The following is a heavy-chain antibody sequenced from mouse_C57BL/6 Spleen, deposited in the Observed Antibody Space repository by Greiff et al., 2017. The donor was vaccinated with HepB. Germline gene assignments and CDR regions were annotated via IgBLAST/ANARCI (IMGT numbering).Heavy chain of an antibody. CDR3: ARYHYGSSYAYFDV. J-gene: IGHJ1*03. CDR2: INPGSGGT. CDR1: GYAFTNYL. V-gene: IGHV1-54*01. D-gene: IGHD1-1*01. Sequence: VQLQESGAELVRPGTSVKVSCKASGYAFTNYLIEWVKQRPGQGLEWIGVINPGSGGTNYNEKFKGKATLTADKSSSTAYMQLSSLTSEDSAVYFCARYHYGSSYAYFDVWGTGTTVTVSS.